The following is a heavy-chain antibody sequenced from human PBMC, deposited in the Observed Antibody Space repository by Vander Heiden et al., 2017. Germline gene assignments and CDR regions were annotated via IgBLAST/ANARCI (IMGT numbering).Heavy chain of an antibody. CDR1: GGSISSSSYY. CDR3: ARQRIYYYDSSGYYDAFDI. J-gene: IGHJ3*02. V-gene: IGHV4-39*01. CDR2: IYYSGST. Sequence: QLQLQESGPGLVKPPETLSLTCTVSGGSISSSSYYWGWIRQPPGKGLEWIGSIYYSGSTYYNPSLKSRVTISVDTSKNQFSLKLSSVTAADTAVYYCARQRIYYYDSSGYYDAFDIWGQGTMVTVSS. D-gene: IGHD3-22*01.